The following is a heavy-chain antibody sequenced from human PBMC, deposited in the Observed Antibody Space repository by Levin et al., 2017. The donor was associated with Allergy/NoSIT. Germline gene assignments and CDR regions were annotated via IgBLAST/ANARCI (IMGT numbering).Heavy chain of an antibody. J-gene: IGHJ4*02. CDR3: VSTNAGWENYFDY. CDR2: ISWDGGRI. V-gene: IGHV3-43*01. Sequence: GGSLRLSCAASGFIFDDYSMHWVRQAPGKGLEWVSLISWDGGRIYYADSVKGRFTISRDNSKNSLYLQMNSLRTEDTGLYYCVSTNAGWENYFDYWGQGTLVTVSS. D-gene: IGHD6-19*01. CDR1: GFIFDDYS.